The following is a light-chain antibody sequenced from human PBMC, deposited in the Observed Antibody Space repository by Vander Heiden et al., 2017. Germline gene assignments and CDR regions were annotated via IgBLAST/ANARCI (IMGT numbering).Light chain of an antibody. CDR1: QSMNNW. CDR3: QQFYTFPWT. J-gene: IGKJ1*01. Sequence: DIQMTQSPSTLSASVGDSVTIPCRASQSMNNWLAWYQQKPGKAPKLLIFDANRLESGVPSRFSGSGSGTEFTLTISSLQPDDFATYYCQQFYTFPWTFGQGTKVDIK. V-gene: IGKV1-5*01. CDR2: DAN.